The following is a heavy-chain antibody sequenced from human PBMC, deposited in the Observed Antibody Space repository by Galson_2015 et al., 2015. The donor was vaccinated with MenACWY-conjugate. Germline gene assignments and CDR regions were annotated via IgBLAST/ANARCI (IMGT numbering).Heavy chain of an antibody. V-gene: IGHV7-4-1*02. CDR2: INTNTGNP. CDR3: ARHNEKEHYYYYYGMDV. J-gene: IGHJ6*02. CDR1: GYTFTSYA. D-gene: IGHD1-1*01. Sequence: SVKVSCKASGYTFTSYAMNWVRQAPGQGLEWMGWINTNTGNPTYAQGFTGRFVFSLDTSVSTAYLQISSLKASDTAMYYCARHNEKEHYYYYYGMDVWGQGTTVTVSS.